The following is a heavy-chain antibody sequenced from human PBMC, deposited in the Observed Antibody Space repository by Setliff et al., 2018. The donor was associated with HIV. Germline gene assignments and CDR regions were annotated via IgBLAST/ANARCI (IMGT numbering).Heavy chain of an antibody. D-gene: IGHD3-3*01. V-gene: IGHV1-3*01. J-gene: IGHJ4*02. Sequence: GASVKVSCKASGYTFTSYAIHWVRQAPGQRLEWMGWINAGNGNTKYSQKFQGRVTITTDTSASTAYMELSSLRSEDTAVYYCARDADYDFWSGYWRYIDYWGQGTLVTVSS. CDR2: INAGNGNT. CDR3: ARDADYDFWSGYWRYIDY. CDR1: GYTFTSYA.